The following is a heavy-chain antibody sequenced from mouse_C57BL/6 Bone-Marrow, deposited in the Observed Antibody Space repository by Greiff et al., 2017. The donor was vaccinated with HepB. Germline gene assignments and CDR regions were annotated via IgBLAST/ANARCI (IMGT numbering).Heavy chain of an antibody. D-gene: IGHD1-1*01. CDR1: GFTFSDYY. CDR2: INYDGSST. J-gene: IGHJ2*01. Sequence: EVMLVESEGGLVQPGSSMKLSCTASGFTFSDYYMAWVRQVPEKGLEWVASINYDGSSTYYLDSLKSRFTISRDNATNILYLQMSSLKSEDTATYYCARDHTTVPFFDYWGQGTTLTVSS. V-gene: IGHV5-16*01. CDR3: ARDHTTVPFFDY.